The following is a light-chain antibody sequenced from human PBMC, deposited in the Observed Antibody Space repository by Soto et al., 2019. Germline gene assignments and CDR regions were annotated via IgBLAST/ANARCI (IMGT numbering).Light chain of an antibody. Sequence: EIVMTQSPGTLSVSPGERATLSCRASQSVSSSLAWYQQKPGQAPRLLIYGASTRATGIPARFSGSGSGTEFTLTINSLEPEDSAVYYCQQRSTWPRTFGGGTKVDIK. CDR1: QSVSSS. CDR2: GAS. CDR3: QQRSTWPRT. J-gene: IGKJ4*01. V-gene: IGKV3-15*01.